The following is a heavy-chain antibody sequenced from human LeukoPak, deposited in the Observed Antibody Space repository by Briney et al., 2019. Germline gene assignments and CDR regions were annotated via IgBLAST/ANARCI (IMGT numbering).Heavy chain of an antibody. D-gene: IGHD6-19*01. CDR3: ARSSEAVAYQGFDY. J-gene: IGHJ4*02. V-gene: IGHV3-74*01. CDR1: GFTFSSYW. Sequence: GGSLRLSCAASGFTFSSYWMHWVRHAPGKGLVWVSRINSDGSSTSYADSVKGRFTISRDNAKNTLYLQMNSLRAEDTAVYYCARSSEAVAYQGFDYWGQGTLVTVSS. CDR2: INSDGSST.